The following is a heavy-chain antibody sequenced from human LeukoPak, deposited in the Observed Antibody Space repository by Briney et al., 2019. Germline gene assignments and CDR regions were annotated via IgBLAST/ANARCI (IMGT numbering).Heavy chain of an antibody. CDR2: IWYDGSNK. D-gene: IGHD3-16*02. Sequence: GGSLRLSCAASGFTFSSYGMHWVRLAPGKGLEWVAVIWYDGSNKYYADSVKGRFTISRDNSKNTLYLQMNSLRAEDTAVYYCAREVRYRGNWFDPWGQGTLVTVST. CDR3: AREVRYRGNWFDP. V-gene: IGHV3-33*01. J-gene: IGHJ5*02. CDR1: GFTFSSYG.